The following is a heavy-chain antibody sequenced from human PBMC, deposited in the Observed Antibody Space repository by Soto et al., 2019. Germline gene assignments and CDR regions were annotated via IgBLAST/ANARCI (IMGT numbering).Heavy chain of an antibody. J-gene: IGHJ3*02. D-gene: IGHD5-18*01. CDR1: GFTFSSYA. Sequence: SGFTFSSYAMSWVRQAXGXXXXXXXXXXXXXXXXXXXXXVKGRFTISRDNSKNTLYLQMNSLRAEDTAVYYCAKDVDTAMGDAFDIWGQGTMVTVSS. V-gene: IGHV3-23*01. CDR2: XXXXXXXX. CDR3: AKDVDTAMGDAFDI.